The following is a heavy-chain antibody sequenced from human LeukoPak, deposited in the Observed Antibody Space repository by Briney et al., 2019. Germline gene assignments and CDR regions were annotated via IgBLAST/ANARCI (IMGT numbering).Heavy chain of an antibody. Sequence: SETLSLTCTVSGGSITSDDYYWRWIRQPAGKGLDWIGRTSSSGSTDYNPSLKRRVTISLDTSKNNFSLKLSSVTAADTAVYYCARLSIDASCLDYWGQGTLVTVSS. V-gene: IGHV4-61*02. D-gene: IGHD2-8*01. CDR2: TSSSGST. J-gene: IGHJ4*02. CDR3: ARLSIDASCLDY. CDR1: GGSITSDDYY.